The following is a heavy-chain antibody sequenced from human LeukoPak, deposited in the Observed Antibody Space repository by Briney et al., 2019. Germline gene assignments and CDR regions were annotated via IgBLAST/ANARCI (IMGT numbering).Heavy chain of an antibody. D-gene: IGHD6-19*01. CDR2: IYYSGST. J-gene: IGHJ4*02. Sequence: SETLSLXCTVSGGSISSSSYYWGWIRQPPGKGLEWIGSIYYSGSTYYNPSLKSRVTISVDTSKNQFSLKLSSVTAADTAVYYCARRSSGWSEPYDYWGQGTLVTVSS. CDR3: ARRSSGWSEPYDY. CDR1: GGSISSSSYY. V-gene: IGHV4-39*01.